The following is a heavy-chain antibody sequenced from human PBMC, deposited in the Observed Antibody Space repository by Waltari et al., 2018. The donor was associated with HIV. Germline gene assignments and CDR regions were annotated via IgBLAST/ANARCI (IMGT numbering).Heavy chain of an antibody. D-gene: IGHD1-7*01. CDR3: AGDSAPRTPYYFDY. CDR1: GFSFSDYA. J-gene: IGHJ4*02. V-gene: IGHV3-30*04. Sequence: QVQLVESGGGVVQPGRSLRLSCVASGFSFSDYAMHWVRQAPGKGLGWGTSVSSDGSHKYYADSVKGRFTISRDTDRNTLYLQMNILRVEDTAVYYCAGDSAPRTPYYFDYWGQGTLVTVTS. CDR2: VSSDGSHK.